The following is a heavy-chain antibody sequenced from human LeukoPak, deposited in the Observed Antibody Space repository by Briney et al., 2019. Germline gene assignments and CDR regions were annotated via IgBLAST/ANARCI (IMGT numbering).Heavy chain of an antibody. CDR1: GFTFSSYG. J-gene: IGHJ3*02. D-gene: IGHD1-26*01. CDR2: IWYDGSNK. V-gene: IGHV3-33*01. Sequence: GGSLRFSCAASGFTFSSYGMHWVRQAPGKGLEWVAVIWYDGSNKYYADSVKGRFTISRDNSKNTLYLQMNSLRAEDTAVYYCASLRYSGSYHDAFDIWGQGTMVTVSS. CDR3: ASLRYSGSYHDAFDI.